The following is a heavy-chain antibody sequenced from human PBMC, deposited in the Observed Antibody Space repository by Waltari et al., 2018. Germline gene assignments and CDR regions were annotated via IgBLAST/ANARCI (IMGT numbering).Heavy chain of an antibody. CDR2: IRGTSPTT. CDR1: GFTFSTYS. D-gene: IGHD1-20*01. J-gene: IGHJ4*02. V-gene: IGHV3-48*04. Sequence: EVQLVESGGGLVQPGVSLRLSCAASGFTFSTYSLNWVRQAPGKGLEWVSHIRGTSPTTYYADSVKGRFTISRDNARNSLYLQMNSLRAEDTAVYYCASGYNWDRFDYWGQGTLVTVSS. CDR3: ASGYNWDRFDY.